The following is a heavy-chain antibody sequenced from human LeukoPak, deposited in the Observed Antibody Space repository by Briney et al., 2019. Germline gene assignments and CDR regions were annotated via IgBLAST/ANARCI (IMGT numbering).Heavy chain of an antibody. CDR1: GFTFSSYA. J-gene: IGHJ4*02. V-gene: IGHV3-30-3*01. Sequence: PGGSLRLSCAASGFTFSSYAMHWVRQAPGKGLEWVAIISYDGSNKYYADSVKGRFTISRDNSKNTLYLQMNSLRAEGTAVYYCASERFGELLFIFDYWGQGTLVTVSS. CDR3: ASERFGELLFIFDY. CDR2: ISYDGSNK. D-gene: IGHD3-10*01.